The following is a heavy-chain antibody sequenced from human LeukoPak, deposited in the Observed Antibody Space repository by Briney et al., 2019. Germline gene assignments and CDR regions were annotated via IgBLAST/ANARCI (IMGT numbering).Heavy chain of an antibody. CDR3: AKDRSAVSRVVVAAHFDY. D-gene: IGHD2-15*01. Sequence: SGGSLRLSCAASGFTFSSYAMSWVRQAPAKGLELVSAISGSGGSTYYADSVKGRFTISRDNSKNTLYLQMNSLRAEDTAVYYCAKDRSAVSRVVVAAHFDYWGQGTLVTVSS. V-gene: IGHV3-23*01. CDR1: GFTFSSYA. CDR2: ISGSGGST. J-gene: IGHJ4*02.